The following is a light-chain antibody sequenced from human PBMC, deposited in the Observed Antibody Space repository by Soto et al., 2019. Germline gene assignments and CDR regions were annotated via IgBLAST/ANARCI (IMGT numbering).Light chain of an antibody. Sequence: QSALTQPRSVSGSPGQSVTISCTGSSNYVSWYQQHPGKAPKLMIYDVTKRPSGVPDRFSGSKSGNTASLTISGLQAEDEADYYCCSFAGYYTSYVFGPLTKLTVL. CDR1: SNY. CDR3: CSFAGYYTSYV. CDR2: DVT. J-gene: IGLJ1*01. V-gene: IGLV2-11*01.